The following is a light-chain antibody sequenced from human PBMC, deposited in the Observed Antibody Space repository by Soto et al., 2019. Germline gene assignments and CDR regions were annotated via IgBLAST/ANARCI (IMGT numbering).Light chain of an antibody. CDR2: DAS. CDR3: QQYNSYPLT. V-gene: IGKV1-5*01. CDR1: QSISSW. Sequence: DIQMTQSPSTLSASVGDRVTITCRASQSISSWLAWYQQTPGKAPQLLIYDASSLESGVPSRFSGSGSGTEFTLAISSLQPDDFATYYCQQYNSYPLTFGGGTKVEIK. J-gene: IGKJ4*01.